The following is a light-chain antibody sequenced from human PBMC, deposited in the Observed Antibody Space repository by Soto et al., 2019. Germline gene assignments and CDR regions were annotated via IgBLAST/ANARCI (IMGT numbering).Light chain of an antibody. CDR1: SGDFDDYY. CDR3: CSTAGSFAKV. V-gene: IGLV2-11*01. Sequence: QSALTQPRSVSGSPGQSVTISCTGTSGDFDDYYVSWYQHHPGKAPKLIIYGVSKRPSGVPDRFSGSKSGNTASLTISGLQAEDDADYYCCSTAGSFAKVFGGGTKLTVL. CDR2: GVS. J-gene: IGLJ3*02.